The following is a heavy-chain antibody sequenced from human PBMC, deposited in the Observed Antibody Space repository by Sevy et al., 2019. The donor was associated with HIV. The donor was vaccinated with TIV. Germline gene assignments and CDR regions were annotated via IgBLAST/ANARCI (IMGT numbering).Heavy chain of an antibody. D-gene: IGHD2-8*01. CDR2: LSFGCGEI. V-gene: IGHV3-23*01. J-gene: IGHJ4*02. CDR3: AREGCTKPHDY. CDR1: GFTFSKYS. Sequence: GGSLRLSCAASGFTFSKYSMSWVRQPPGKGLEWVSTLSFGCGEINYADSVKGRFTISRDKSKSSVYLQMNNLRPEDTAGWYCAREGCTKPHDYWGQGTLVTVSS.